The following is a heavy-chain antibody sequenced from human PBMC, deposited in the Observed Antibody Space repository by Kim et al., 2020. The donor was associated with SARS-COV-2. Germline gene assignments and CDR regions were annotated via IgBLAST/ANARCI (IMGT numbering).Heavy chain of an antibody. V-gene: IGHV3-23*01. J-gene: IGHJ4*02. Sequence: STYNAASVKGRFTISQDTSKNTLHLQMNSLRAEDTAVYYCAKGYSTTWYDWGQGTLVTVSS. CDR2: ST. D-gene: IGHD6-13*01. CDR3: AKGYSTTWYD.